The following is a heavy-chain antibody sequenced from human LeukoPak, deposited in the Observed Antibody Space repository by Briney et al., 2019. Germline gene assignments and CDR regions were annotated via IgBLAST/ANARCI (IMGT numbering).Heavy chain of an antibody. CDR3: ARGDSGSPEGY. CDR1: GYTFTGYY. D-gene: IGHD1-26*01. J-gene: IGHJ4*02. CDR2: MNPNSGNT. V-gene: IGHV1-8*02. Sequence: GASVKVSCKASGYTFTGYYMHWVRQAPGQGLEWMGWMNPNSGNTGYAQKFQGRVTMTRNTSMSTAYMELSSLRSEDTAVYYCARGDSGSPEGYWGQGTLVTVSS.